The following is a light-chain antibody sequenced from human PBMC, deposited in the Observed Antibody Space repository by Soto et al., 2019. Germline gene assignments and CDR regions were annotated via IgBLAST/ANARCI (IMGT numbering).Light chain of an antibody. CDR2: GAS. J-gene: IGKJ2*01. CDR1: QSVSSSY. CDR3: QQDGSSPPYT. Sequence: EIVLTQSPGTLSLSPGERATLSCRASQSVSSSYLAWYQQKPGQAPRLLIYGASSMATGIPDRFSGSGSGTDFTLTISRLEPEDFAVYYCQQDGSSPPYTFGQGNKLEIK. V-gene: IGKV3-20*01.